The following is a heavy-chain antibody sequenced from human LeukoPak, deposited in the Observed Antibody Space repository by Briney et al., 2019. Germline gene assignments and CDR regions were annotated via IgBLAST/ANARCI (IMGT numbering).Heavy chain of an antibody. V-gene: IGHV3-53*01. J-gene: IGHJ3*02. CDR3: ARGSTMIIVISPGAFDI. D-gene: IGHD3-22*01. CDR1: GFTVSSNY. CDR2: IYSGGST. Sequence: GGSLRLSCAASGFTVSSNYMSWVRQAPGKGLEWVSVIYSGGSTYFADSVKGRFTLSRDNSKNTLDLQMNSLRAEDTAVYFCARGSTMIIVISPGAFDIWGQGTMVAVSS.